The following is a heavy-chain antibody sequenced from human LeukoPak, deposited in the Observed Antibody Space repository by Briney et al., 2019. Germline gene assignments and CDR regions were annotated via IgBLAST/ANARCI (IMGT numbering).Heavy chain of an antibody. V-gene: IGHV1-69*13. CDR2: IIPIFGTA. J-gene: IGHJ4*02. D-gene: IGHD2-2*01. Sequence: ASAKVSCKASGYTFTSYYMHWVRQAPGQGLEWMGGIIPIFGTANYAQKFQGRVTITADESTSTAYMELSSLRSEDTAVYYCARGRIVVVPAALDYWGQGTLVTVSS. CDR3: ARGRIVVVPAALDY. CDR1: GYTFTSYY.